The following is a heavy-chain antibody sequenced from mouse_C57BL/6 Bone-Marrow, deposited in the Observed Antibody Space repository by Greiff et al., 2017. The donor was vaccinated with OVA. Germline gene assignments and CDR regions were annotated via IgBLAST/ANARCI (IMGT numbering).Heavy chain of an antibody. Sequence: EVQLQQSGPELVKPGASVKISCKASGYTFTDYYMNWVKQSHGKSLEWIGDINPNNGGTSYNQKFKGKATLTVDKSSSTAYMELRSLTSEDSAVYYCARPGTRKDYFDYWGQGTTLTVSS. CDR3: ARPGTRKDYFDY. CDR1: GYTFTDYY. CDR2: INPNNGGT. J-gene: IGHJ2*01. V-gene: IGHV1-26*01. D-gene: IGHD4-1*01.